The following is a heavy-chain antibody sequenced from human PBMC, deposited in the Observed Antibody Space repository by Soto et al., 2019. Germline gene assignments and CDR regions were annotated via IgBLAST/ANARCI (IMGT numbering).Heavy chain of an antibody. J-gene: IGHJ2*01. CDR1: GYSFALYW. V-gene: IGHV5-51*01. CDR3: ARIIADWYFDL. Sequence: EVQLVQSGAEVKKPGESLKISCKGSGYSFALYWIGWVRQMPGKDLEWMGIIYPSDSDVRYSPSFQGQVTMSADKSISTVYLQWNSLKASDTAMYYCARIIADWYFDLWGRDTLVTVSS. D-gene: IGHD3-16*02. CDR2: IYPSDSDV.